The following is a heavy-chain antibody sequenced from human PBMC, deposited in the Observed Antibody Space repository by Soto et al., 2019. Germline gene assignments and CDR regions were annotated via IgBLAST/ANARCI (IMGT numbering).Heavy chain of an antibody. CDR2: IYWDDDK. D-gene: IGHD3-10*01. V-gene: IGHV2-5*02. Sequence: QITLKESGPTLVKPPQTLTLTCTFSGFSLSTSGVGVGLIRQPPGKALEWLALIYWDDDKRYSPSLKSRLTLTKDTSKNQVVLTMTNMDPVDTATYYCANSNMVRGVITFDYWGQGTLVTVAS. CDR3: ANSNMVRGVITFDY. J-gene: IGHJ4*02. CDR1: GFSLSTSGVG.